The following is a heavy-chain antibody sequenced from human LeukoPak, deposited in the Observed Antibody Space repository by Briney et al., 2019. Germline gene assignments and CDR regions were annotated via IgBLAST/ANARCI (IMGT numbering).Heavy chain of an antibody. Sequence: PGGSLRLSCAASGFTFSSYSMNWVRQAPGKGLEWVSSISNSGNYIYYADSLKGRFTISRDNAKNSLYLQMNSLRAEDTAVYYCASYRTVAKTNWFDSWGQGTLVTVSS. CDR3: ASYRTVAKTNWFDS. CDR2: ISNSGNYI. D-gene: IGHD5-12*01. J-gene: IGHJ5*01. V-gene: IGHV3-21*01. CDR1: GFTFSSYS.